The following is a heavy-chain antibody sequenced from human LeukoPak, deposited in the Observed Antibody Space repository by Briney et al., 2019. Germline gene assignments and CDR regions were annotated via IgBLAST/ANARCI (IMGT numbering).Heavy chain of an antibody. CDR2: ISYDGSNK. J-gene: IGHJ4*02. CDR1: GFTFSSYG. Sequence: GGSLRLSCAASGFTFSSYGMHWVRQAPGKGLEWVAVISYDGSNKYYADSVKGRFTISIDNSKNTLYLQMNSLRAEDTAVYYCANLLRWEPYWGQGTLVTVSS. V-gene: IGHV3-30*18. D-gene: IGHD4-23*01. CDR3: ANLLRWEPY.